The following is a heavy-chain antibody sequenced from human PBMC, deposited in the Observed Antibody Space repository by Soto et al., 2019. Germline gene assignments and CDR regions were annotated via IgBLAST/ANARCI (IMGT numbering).Heavy chain of an antibody. J-gene: IGHJ4*02. D-gene: IGHD4-17*01. Sequence: SETLSLTCTVSGGSVSSGSYYWTWIRQPPGKGLEWIGYIYDSGSTNYNPSLKSRLTMSVDTSKNQFSLKLTSVTAADTAVYYCARDLTYGGNSLDYWGQGTLVTVS. CDR1: GGSVSSGSYY. CDR3: ARDLTYGGNSLDY. V-gene: IGHV4-61*01. CDR2: IYDSGST.